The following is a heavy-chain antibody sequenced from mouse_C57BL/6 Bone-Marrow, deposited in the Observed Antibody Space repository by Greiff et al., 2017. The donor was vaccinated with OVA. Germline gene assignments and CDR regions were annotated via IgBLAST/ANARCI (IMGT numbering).Heavy chain of an antibody. Sequence: QVQLQQPGAELVKPGASVKLSCPASGYTFTSYWMHWVKQRPGQGLEWIGMIHPNSGSTNYNEKFKSKATLTVDKSSSTAYMQLSSLTSEDSAVYYCASPFTGFDYWGQGTTLTVSS. CDR3: ASPFTGFDY. CDR2: IHPNSGST. V-gene: IGHV1-64*01. CDR1: GYTFTSYW. J-gene: IGHJ2*01. D-gene: IGHD1-1*01.